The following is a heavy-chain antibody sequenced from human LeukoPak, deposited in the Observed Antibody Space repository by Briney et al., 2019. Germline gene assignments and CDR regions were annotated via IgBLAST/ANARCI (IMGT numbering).Heavy chain of an antibody. CDR3: VRHKLALIGSGSYVFDY. J-gene: IGHJ4*02. CDR2: INHSGST. CDR1: GGSFSGYY. D-gene: IGHD3-10*01. V-gene: IGHV4-34*01. Sequence: SETLSLTCAVYGGSFSGYYWSWIRQPPGKGLEWIGEINHSGSTNYNPSLKSRVTISVDTSKNQFSLKLSSVTAADTAVYYCVRHKLALIGSGSYVFDYWGQGTLVTVSS.